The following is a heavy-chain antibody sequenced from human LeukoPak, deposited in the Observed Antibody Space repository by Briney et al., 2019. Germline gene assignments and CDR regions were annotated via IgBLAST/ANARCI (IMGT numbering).Heavy chain of an antibody. J-gene: IGHJ4*02. D-gene: IGHD3-9*01. CDR3: ARDHELRYFDWLSWYFDY. CDR2: ISGGGGRT. Sequence: PGGSLRLSCAASGFTFTNYAMSWVRQAPGKGLEWVSAISGGGGRTYYADSVKGRFTISRDNSKNTLYLQMNSLRAEDTAVYYCARDHELRYFDWLSWYFDYWGQGTLVTVSS. V-gene: IGHV3-23*01. CDR1: GFTFTNYA.